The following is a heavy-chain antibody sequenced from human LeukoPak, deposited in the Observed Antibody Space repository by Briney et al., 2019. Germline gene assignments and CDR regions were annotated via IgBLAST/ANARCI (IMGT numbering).Heavy chain of an antibody. CDR1: GFTFSSYA. CDR2: ISGSGRST. Sequence: GGSVSLSCGASGFTFSSYAMSWVRQAPGEALEGVSAISGSGRSTYYADSVKGRFTIARDNSKNTLYLQMNSLRAEDTAVYYCAKESDIAVAGTGVTFDYWGQGTLVTVSS. J-gene: IGHJ4*02. D-gene: IGHD6-19*01. CDR3: AKESDIAVAGTGVTFDY. V-gene: IGHV3-23*01.